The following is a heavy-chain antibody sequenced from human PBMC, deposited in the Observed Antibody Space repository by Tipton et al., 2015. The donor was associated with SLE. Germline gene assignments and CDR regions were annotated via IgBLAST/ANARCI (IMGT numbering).Heavy chain of an antibody. Sequence: QVQLVQSGAEVKKPGASVKVSCKASGYTFTSYYMHWVRQAPGQGLEWMGIINPSGGSTSYAQKFQGRVTMTRDTSTSTVYMELSSLRSEDTAVYYWARGAGPITSFGNYYYYYYMDVWGKGTTVTVSS. D-gene: IGHD3-16*01. V-gene: IGHV1-46*01. CDR1: GYTFTSYY. CDR2: INPSGGST. CDR3: ARGAGPITSFGNYYYYYYMDV. J-gene: IGHJ6*03.